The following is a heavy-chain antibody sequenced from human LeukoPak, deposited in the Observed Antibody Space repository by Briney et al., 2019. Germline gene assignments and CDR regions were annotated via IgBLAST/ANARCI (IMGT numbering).Heavy chain of an antibody. J-gene: IGHJ4*02. CDR2: ISSSSSTI. CDR3: ARGGHIVGATKQYFDY. D-gene: IGHD1-26*01. V-gene: IGHV3-48*02. Sequence: PGGSLRLSCAASGFTFSSYRMTWVRQAPGKGLEWVSYISSSSSTIYYADSVKGRFTISRDNAKNSLYLQMNSLRDEDTAVYYCARGGHIVGATKQYFDYWGQGTLVTVSS. CDR1: GFTFSSYR.